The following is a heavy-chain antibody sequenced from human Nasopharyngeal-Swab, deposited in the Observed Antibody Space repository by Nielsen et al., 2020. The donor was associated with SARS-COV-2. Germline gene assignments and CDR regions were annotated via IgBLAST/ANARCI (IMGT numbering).Heavy chain of an antibody. J-gene: IGHJ4*02. D-gene: IGHD3-10*01. CDR3: AREYWFGESKTFDY. Sequence: SETLSLTCTVSGCSISSYYWSWIRQPPGKGLEWIGYIYYSGSTNYNPSLKSRVTISVDTSKNQFSLKLSSVTAADTAVYYCAREYWFGESKTFDYWGQGTLVTVSS. CDR1: GCSISSYY. CDR2: IYYSGST. V-gene: IGHV4-59*01.